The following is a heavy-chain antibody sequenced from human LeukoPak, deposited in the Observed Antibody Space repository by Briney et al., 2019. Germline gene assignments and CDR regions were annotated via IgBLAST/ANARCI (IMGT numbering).Heavy chain of an antibody. CDR2: IYPGGSNG. D-gene: IGHD5-18*01. V-gene: IGHV5-51*01. CDR3: ARHFHSAWFGF. Sequence: GESLQISCQCSGVDFTAYGIAWVRPMPGKGLAWMGNIYPGGSNGRYSPSFQGQVTMSADKSITTVYLQWSSLKASDTAMYYCARHFHSAWFGFWGQGSLVTVSS. CDR1: GVDFTAYG. J-gene: IGHJ4*02.